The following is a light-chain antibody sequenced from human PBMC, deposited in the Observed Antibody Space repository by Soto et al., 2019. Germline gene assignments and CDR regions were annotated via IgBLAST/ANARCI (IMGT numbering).Light chain of an antibody. J-gene: IGLJ1*01. CDR1: SSDVGGYNY. CDR3: RSYRSSSAPYV. V-gene: IGLV2-14*01. CDR2: DVT. Sequence: QSVLTQPASVSGSPGQSITISCTGTSSDVGGYNYVSWYQQHPGKAPKLMIYDVTNRPSGVSNRFSGSKSYNTASLTISGLQAEDEADYYCRSYRSSSAPYVFGTGTKLTVL.